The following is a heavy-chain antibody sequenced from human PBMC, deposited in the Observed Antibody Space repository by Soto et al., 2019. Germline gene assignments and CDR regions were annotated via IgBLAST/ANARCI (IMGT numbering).Heavy chain of an antibody. CDR2: ISGSGGST. J-gene: IGHJ4*02. Sequence: SGGSLRLSCAASGFTFSSYSMSWVRQAPGKGLEWVSAISGSGGSTYYADSVKGRFTISRDNSKNTLYLQMNSLRAEDTAVYYCAKVLSYSIVLVPASRGICLDYWGQGTLVTVSS. CDR1: GFTFSSYS. V-gene: IGHV3-23*01. CDR3: AKVLSYSIVLVPASRGICLDY. D-gene: IGHD2-2*01.